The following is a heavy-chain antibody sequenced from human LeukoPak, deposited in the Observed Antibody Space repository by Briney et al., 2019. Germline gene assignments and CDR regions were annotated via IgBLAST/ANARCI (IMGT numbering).Heavy chain of an antibody. CDR2: INPNSGGT. Sequence: ASVKVSCKASGYTFTCYYMHWVRQAPGQGLEWMGRINPNSGGTNYAQKFQGRVTMTRDTSISTAYMELSRLRSDDTAVYYCARGGYDFWSAEFDYWGQGTLVTVSS. CDR3: ARGGYDFWSAEFDY. J-gene: IGHJ4*02. V-gene: IGHV1-2*06. CDR1: GYTFTCYY. D-gene: IGHD3-3*01.